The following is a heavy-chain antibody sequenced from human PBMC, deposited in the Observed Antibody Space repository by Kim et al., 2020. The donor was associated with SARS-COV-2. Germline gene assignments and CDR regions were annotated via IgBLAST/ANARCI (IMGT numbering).Heavy chain of an antibody. Sequence: GGSLRLSCAASGFTFSSSAMSWVRQAPGKGLEWVSVIYSGGRSTYYADSVKGRFTISRDNSKNTLYLQMNSLRAEDTAVYYCAKGGGYCSGGSCFDYWGQGTLVTVSS. D-gene: IGHD2-15*01. CDR2: IYSGGRST. J-gene: IGHJ4*02. CDR3: AKGGGYCSGGSCFDY. V-gene: IGHV3-23*03. CDR1: GFTFSSSA.